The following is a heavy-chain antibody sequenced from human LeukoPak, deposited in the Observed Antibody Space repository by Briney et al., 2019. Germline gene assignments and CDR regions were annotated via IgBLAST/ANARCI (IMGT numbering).Heavy chain of an antibody. D-gene: IGHD6-13*01. J-gene: IGHJ6*02. Sequence: ASVKVSCKASGYTLTGYYMHSVRQAPGQGREWMGWINPNSGGTNYAQKFQGRVTMTRDTSISTAYMELSRLISDDTPMYYCASAGVAAAGVYYYYGMDVWGQGTTVTVSS. CDR3: ASAGVAAAGVYYYYGMDV. CDR1: GYTLTGYY. CDR2: INPNSGGT. V-gene: IGHV1-2*02.